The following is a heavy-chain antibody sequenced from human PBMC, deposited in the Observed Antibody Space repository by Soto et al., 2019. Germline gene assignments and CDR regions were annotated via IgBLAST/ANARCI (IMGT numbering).Heavy chain of an antibody. CDR2: ISYDGSNK. Sequence: GGSLRLSCAASGFTFSSYAMHWVRQAPGKGLEWVAVISYDGSNKYYADSVKGRFTISRDNSKNTLYLQMNSLRAEDTAVYYCARDGFGRGGIVGATRYFDYWGQGTLVTVSS. J-gene: IGHJ4*02. V-gene: IGHV3-30-3*01. CDR1: GFTFSSYA. D-gene: IGHD1-26*01. CDR3: ARDGFGRGGIVGATRYFDY.